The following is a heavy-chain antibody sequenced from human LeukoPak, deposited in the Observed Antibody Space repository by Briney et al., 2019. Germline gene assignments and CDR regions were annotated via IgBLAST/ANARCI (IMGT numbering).Heavy chain of an antibody. V-gene: IGHV1-69*04. Sequence: SVKVSCKASGGTFSSNTISCVRQAPGQGLEWMGRIIPILGIANYAQKFQGRVTITADKSTSTAYMELSSLRSEDTAVYYCARDSRCSGDSCRWFDPWGQGTLVTVSS. D-gene: IGHD2-15*01. CDR2: IIPILGIA. J-gene: IGHJ5*02. CDR3: ARDSRCSGDSCRWFDP. CDR1: GGTFSSNT.